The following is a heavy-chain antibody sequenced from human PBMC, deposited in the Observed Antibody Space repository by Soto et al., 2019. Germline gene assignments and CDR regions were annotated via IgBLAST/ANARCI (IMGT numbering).Heavy chain of an antibody. CDR2: IWYDGSNK. V-gene: IGHV3-33*01. CDR1: GFTFSSYG. Sequence: LRLSCAASGFTFSSYGMHWVRQAPGKGLEWVAVIWYDGSNKYYADSVKGRFTISRDNSKNTLYLQMNSLRAEDTAVYYCARSKKHYYGSGPFDYWGQGTLVTVSS. J-gene: IGHJ4*02. D-gene: IGHD3-10*01. CDR3: ARSKKHYYGSGPFDY.